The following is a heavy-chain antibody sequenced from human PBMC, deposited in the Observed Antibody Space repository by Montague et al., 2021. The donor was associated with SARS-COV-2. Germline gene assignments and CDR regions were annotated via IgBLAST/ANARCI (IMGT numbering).Heavy chain of an antibody. CDR2: INYGGST. Sequence: SETLSLTCAVYGVSFGDYYWSWSRQSPGKGLEWIGEINYGGSTDYNPSLTSRVTISIDTSQKQFSLKLSSVTVADTAVYYCASGLKVRPMVGSWTNLPPYSDWGQGTLVTVSS. J-gene: IGHJ4*02. CDR3: ASGLKVRPMVGSWTNLPPYSD. D-gene: IGHD4/OR15-4a*01. CDR1: GVSFGDYY. V-gene: IGHV4-34*01.